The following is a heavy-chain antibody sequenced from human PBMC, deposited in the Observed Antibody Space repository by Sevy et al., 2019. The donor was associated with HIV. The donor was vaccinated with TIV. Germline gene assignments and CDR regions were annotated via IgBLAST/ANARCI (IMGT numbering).Heavy chain of an antibody. V-gene: IGHV3-33*01. CDR2: IWYDGRNP. Sequence: GGSLRLSCAASGFTFSSHGVHWVRQAPGKGLEWVTVIWYDGRNPYYADSVKGRFTISRDNSKNMLYLQMNSLRAEDTAVYYCARDRVTWYESSGFDAFDIWGQGTMVTVSS. CDR3: ARDRVTWYESSGFDAFDI. J-gene: IGHJ3*02. CDR1: GFTFSSHG. D-gene: IGHD3-22*01.